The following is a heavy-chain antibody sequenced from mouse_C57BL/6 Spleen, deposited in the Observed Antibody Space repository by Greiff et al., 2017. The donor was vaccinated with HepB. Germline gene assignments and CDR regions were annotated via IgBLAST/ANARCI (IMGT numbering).Heavy chain of an antibody. CDR3: AREGGSSIYYAMDY. D-gene: IGHD1-1*01. CDR1: GFTFSSYA. CDR2: ISDGGSYT. J-gene: IGHJ4*01. V-gene: IGHV5-4*01. Sequence: EVNVVESGGGLVKPGGSLKLSCAASGFTFSSYAMSWVRQTPEKRLEWVATISDGGSYTYYPDNVKGRFTISRDNAKNNLYLQMSHLKSEDTAMYYCAREGGSSIYYAMDYWGQGTSVTVSS.